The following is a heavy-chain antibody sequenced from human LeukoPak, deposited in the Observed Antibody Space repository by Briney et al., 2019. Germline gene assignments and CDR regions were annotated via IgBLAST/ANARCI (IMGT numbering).Heavy chain of an antibody. Sequence: SVKVSCKASGGTFSSYAISWVRQAPEQGLEWMGGIIPIFGTANYAQKFQGRVTITTDESTSTAYMELSSLRSEDTAVYYCATSLWSAPYYYYYMDVWGKGTTVTVSS. CDR1: GGTFSSYA. V-gene: IGHV1-69*05. D-gene: IGHD3-3*01. J-gene: IGHJ6*03. CDR2: IIPIFGTA. CDR3: ATSLWSAPYYYYYMDV.